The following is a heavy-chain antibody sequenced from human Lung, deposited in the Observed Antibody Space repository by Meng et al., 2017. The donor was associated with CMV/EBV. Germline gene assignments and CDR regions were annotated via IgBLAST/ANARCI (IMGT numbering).Heavy chain of an antibody. CDR1: GFTFSSFA. J-gene: IGHJ5*02. V-gene: IGHV3-30-3*01. CDR3: VRGQLFCSGGSCYQHFDP. CDR2: ISYNGFNE. Sequence: GESXKISCAASGFTFSSFAMHWVRQAPGKGLEWVAVISYNGFNEYYEDSVKGRFTISRDNSKNTLSLQMNSLRAEDTALYYCVRGQLFCSGGSCYQHFDPWXQGTLVTVSS. D-gene: IGHD2-15*01.